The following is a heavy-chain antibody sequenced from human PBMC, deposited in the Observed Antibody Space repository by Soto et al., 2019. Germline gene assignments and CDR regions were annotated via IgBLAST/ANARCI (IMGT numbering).Heavy chain of an antibody. CDR1: GYTFTSYG. D-gene: IGHD2-15*01. J-gene: IGHJ6*03. V-gene: IGHV1-18*01. CDR3: ARGSSLGCGGGGCYIGYLDV. CDR2: ISAYNGNT. Sequence: ASVKVSCKASGYTFTSYGISWVRQAPGQGLEWMGWISAYNGNTNYAQKLQGRVTMTTDTSTSTAYMELRSLRSDDTAVYYCARGSSLGCGGGGCYIGYLDVGGKGPAVTVSS.